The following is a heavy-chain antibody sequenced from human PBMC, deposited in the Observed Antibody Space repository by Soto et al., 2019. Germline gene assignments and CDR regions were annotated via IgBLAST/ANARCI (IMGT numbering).Heavy chain of an antibody. CDR1: GFTFSAYY. Sequence: PVVSLRLSCAASGFTFSAYYMTWMRQAPGKGLEWVSFIGQTGSDIHYAESVEGRFTISRDDAKNSLYLQMNSLRVEDTAVYDCAREIGNRLLYGPVGYWGHGTLV. V-gene: IGHV3-11*01. CDR2: IGQTGSDI. J-gene: IGHJ4*01. D-gene: IGHD1-26*01. CDR3: AREIGNRLLYGPVGY.